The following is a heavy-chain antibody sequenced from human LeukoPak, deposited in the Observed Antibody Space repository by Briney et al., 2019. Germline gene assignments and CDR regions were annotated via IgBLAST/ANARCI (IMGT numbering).Heavy chain of an antibody. J-gene: IGHJ6*02. CDR3: ARDYRNYVTYYGMDV. CDR1: GFTFSSYS. D-gene: IGHD4-4*01. Sequence: GGSLRLSCAASGFTFSSYSMNWVRQAPGKGLEWVSSISSSSSYIYYADSVKGRFTISRDNAKNSLYLQMNSLRAEDTAVYYCARDYRNYVTYYGMDVWGQGTTVTVSS. V-gene: IGHV3-21*01. CDR2: ISSSSSYI.